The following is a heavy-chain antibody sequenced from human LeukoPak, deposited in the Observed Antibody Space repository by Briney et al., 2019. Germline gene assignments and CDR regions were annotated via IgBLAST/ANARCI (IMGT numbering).Heavy chain of an antibody. CDR3: ARGESPFHYDSSGYVY. V-gene: IGHV1-8*01. CDR1: GYTFTSYD. CDR2: MNPNSGNT. Sequence: APVKVSCKASGYTFTSYDINWVRQATGQGLEWMGWMNPNSGNTGYAQKFQGRVTMTRNTSISTAYMELSSLRSEDTAVYYCARGESPFHYDSSGYVYWGQGTLVTVSS. D-gene: IGHD3-22*01. J-gene: IGHJ4*02.